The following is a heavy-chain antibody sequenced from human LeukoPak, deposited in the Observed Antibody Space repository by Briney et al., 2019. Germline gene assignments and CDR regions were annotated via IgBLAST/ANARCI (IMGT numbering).Heavy chain of an antibody. D-gene: IGHD2-2*01. Sequence: GASVKVSCKVSGYTLTELSMHWVRQAPGKGLEWMGGFDPEDGETIYAQKFQSRVTMTEDTSTDTAYMELSSLRSEDTAVYYCATVVPAADAWYFDYWGQGTLVTVSS. CDR3: ATVVPAADAWYFDY. J-gene: IGHJ4*02. CDR2: FDPEDGET. V-gene: IGHV1-24*01. CDR1: GYTLTELS.